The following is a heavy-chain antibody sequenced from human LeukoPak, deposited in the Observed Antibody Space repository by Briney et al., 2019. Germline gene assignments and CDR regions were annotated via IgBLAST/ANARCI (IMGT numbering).Heavy chain of an antibody. CDR1: GGSFSGYY. D-gene: IGHD3-3*01. CDR2: INHSGST. V-gene: IGHV4-34*01. Sequence: SETLSLTCAVYGGSFSGYYWSWIRQPPGKGLEWIGEINHSGSTNYNPSLKSRVTISADTSKNQFSLKLSSVTAADTAMYYCARGIDFWSGYYQDYWGQGTLVTVSS. CDR3: ARGIDFWSGYYQDY. J-gene: IGHJ4*02.